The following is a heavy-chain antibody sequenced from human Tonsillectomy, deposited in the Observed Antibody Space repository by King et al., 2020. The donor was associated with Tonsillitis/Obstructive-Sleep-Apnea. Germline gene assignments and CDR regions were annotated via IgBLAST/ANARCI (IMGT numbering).Heavy chain of an antibody. J-gene: IGHJ5*02. V-gene: IGHV4-39*01. Sequence: LQLQESGPGLVKPSETLSLTCTVSGGSISSSSYYWGWIRQPPGKGLEWNGSLYYSGSTYHNPSLKSRVTISADTSKNQFSLQLNSVTAADTAVYYCASHRGYCSSTSCKYNWFDPWGKGTPVTVSS. CDR2: LYYSGST. CDR3: ASHRGYCSSTSCKYNWFDP. D-gene: IGHD2-2*01. CDR1: GGSISSSSYY.